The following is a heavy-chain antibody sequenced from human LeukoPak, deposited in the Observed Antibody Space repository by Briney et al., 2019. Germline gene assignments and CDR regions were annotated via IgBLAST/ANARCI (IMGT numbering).Heavy chain of an antibody. CDR1: GYTFTCYY. CDR3: ARGRDKRDSSGAFDI. CDR2: INPTSGGT. Sequence: ASVKVSCKASGYTFTCYYIHWVRQAPGQGLEWMGWINPTSGGTNYAQKFQGRVTMTRDTSITTAYMELGRLRSDDTAVYYCARGRDKRDSSGAFDIWGQGTMVTVSS. D-gene: IGHD3-22*01. V-gene: IGHV1-2*02. J-gene: IGHJ3*02.